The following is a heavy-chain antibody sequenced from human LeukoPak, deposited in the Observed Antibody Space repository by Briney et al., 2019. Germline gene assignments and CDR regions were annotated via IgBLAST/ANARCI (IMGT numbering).Heavy chain of an antibody. D-gene: IGHD3-3*01. CDR1: GFTFSSYW. V-gene: IGHV3-74*01. J-gene: IGHJ4*02. Sequence: GGSLRLSCAASGFTFSSYWMHWVRQAPGKGLVWVSRIDSDGSSTSYADSVKGRFTISRDNAKNTLYLQMNSLRAEDTAVYYCAREGNDFWSALDYWGQGTLVTVSS. CDR2: IDSDGSST. CDR3: AREGNDFWSALDY.